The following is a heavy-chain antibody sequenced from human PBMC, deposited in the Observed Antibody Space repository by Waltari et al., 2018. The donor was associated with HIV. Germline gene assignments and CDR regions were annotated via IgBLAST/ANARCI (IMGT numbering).Heavy chain of an antibody. V-gene: IGHV1-69*08. Sequence: QVQLVQSGAEVKKPGSSVTISCKASGGAFISHSFNWVRQAPGQGLEWMGRVIAVEGTANRTRRCQDRGTNTADKITTTVYMEWRSLRLDDTAMYYCASARETMGVDFDSWGQGTPVTV. CDR1: GGAFISHS. D-gene: IGHD3-10*01. CDR3: ASARETMGVDFDS. CDR2: VIAVEGTA. J-gene: IGHJ4*02.